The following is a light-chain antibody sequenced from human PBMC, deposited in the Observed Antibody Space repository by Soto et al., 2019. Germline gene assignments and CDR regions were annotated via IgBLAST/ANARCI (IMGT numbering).Light chain of an antibody. CDR3: YSAADTNWV. CDR1: VLAKKY. J-gene: IGLJ3*02. Sequence: SYELTQPSSVSVSPGQTARITCSGDVLAKKYARLFQQKPDHDPVLLIYKDSERPSGITERFYCYSSGTTVTLTISGAQVEDEADYYCYSAADTNWVFGGGTKLTVL. CDR2: KDS. V-gene: IGLV3-27*01.